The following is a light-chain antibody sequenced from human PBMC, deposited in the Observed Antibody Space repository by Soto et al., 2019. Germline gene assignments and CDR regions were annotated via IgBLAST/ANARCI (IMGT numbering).Light chain of an antibody. CDR3: KPYHDWPLT. CDR2: GVS. CDR1: QSVSVN. Sequence: ERVITESPCTLSVSPGERATLSCRASQSVSVNLAWYQQKPGQAPRLLIYGVSNRATGIPARFSGSESGTELTLTIRGMQSPDFEVSHRKPYHDWPLTFGPRTQVDIK. J-gene: IGKJ3*01. V-gene: IGKV3-15*01.